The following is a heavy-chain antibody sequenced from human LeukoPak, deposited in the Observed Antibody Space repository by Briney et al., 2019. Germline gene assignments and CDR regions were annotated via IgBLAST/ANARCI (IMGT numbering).Heavy chain of an antibody. Sequence: GGSLRLSCAASGFTFSDHHMDWVRQAPGKGLEWVSAICSNDNNTYYANSVKGRFTISRDNSKNTLSLQLNSLRAEDTAVYYCAKGTSSSCYSAPNYWGQGTLVTVSS. CDR1: GFTFSDHH. J-gene: IGHJ4*02. CDR3: AKGTSSSCYSAPNY. V-gene: IGHV3-23*01. D-gene: IGHD2-15*01. CDR2: ICSNDNNT.